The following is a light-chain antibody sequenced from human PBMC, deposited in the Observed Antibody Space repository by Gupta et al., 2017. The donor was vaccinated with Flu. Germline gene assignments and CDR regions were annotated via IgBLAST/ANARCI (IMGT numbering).Light chain of an antibody. V-gene: IGKV3-20*01. CDR3: LHSDT. CDR2: GVS. Sequence: EFVLTQSPGTVSLSLGERATLFCRDSQSVSSNYLGWYQQKSGQPPRLLIYGVSRRATGVPDRFSGSGSGTDFTLTVSRLEPEDVAVYFCLHSDTFGGGTRVEIK. CDR1: QSVSSNY. J-gene: IGKJ4*01.